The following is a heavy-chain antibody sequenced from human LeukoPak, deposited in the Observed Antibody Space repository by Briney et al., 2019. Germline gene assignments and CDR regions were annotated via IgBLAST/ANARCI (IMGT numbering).Heavy chain of an antibody. CDR1: GGSISSSSYY. J-gene: IGHJ3*02. CDR3: ARQGPFYDSSGYYPHDAFDI. Sequence: PSETLSLTCTVSGGSISSSSYYWGWIRQPPGKGLEWIGSIYYSGSTYYNPSLKSQVTISVDTSKNQFSLKLNSVTAADTAVYYCARQGPFYDSSGYYPHDAFDIWGQGTMVTVSS. V-gene: IGHV4-39*01. D-gene: IGHD3-22*01. CDR2: IYYSGST.